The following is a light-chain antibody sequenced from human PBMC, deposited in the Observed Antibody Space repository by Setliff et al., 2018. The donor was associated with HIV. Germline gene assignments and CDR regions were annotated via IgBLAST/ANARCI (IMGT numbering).Light chain of an antibody. J-gene: IGLJ2*01. CDR2: SNT. CDR1: SSNIGAGYD. Sequence: QSVLTQPPSVSGAPGQRVTISCTGSSSNIGAGYDVCWYQHLPGTAPKLLIYSNTNRPSGVPDRFSGSNSATSASLDITGLQADDEADYYCQSYDSSLSASIFGGGTK. CDR3: QSYDSSLSASI. V-gene: IGLV1-40*01.